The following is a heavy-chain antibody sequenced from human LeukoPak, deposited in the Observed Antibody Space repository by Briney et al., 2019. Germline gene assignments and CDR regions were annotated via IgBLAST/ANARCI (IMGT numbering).Heavy chain of an antibody. CDR3: ARQRGPFCSGSTCYQYHFDY. CDR2: INYSGNT. J-gene: IGHJ4*02. V-gene: IGHV4-59*08. CDR1: GGPISDFY. D-gene: IGHD2-15*01. Sequence: SETLSLTCTVSGGPISDFYWSWIRQPPGKGLQWIGYINYSGNTNSHPSLKSRATLSVDTSKNQFSLRLSSVTAADTAVYYCARQRGPFCSGSTCYQYHFDYWGQGTLVTVSS.